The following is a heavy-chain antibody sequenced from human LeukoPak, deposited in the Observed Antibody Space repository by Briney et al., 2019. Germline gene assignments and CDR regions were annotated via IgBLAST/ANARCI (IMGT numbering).Heavy chain of an antibody. Sequence: PSETLSLTCTVSGGSISSYYWSWVRQAPGKGLEWVSAISGSGGSTYYADSVKGRFTISRDNSKNTLYLQMNSLRAEDTAVYYCAKVYSYGYPGIDYWGQGTLVTVSS. CDR3: AKVYSYGYPGIDY. J-gene: IGHJ4*02. V-gene: IGHV3-23*01. CDR1: GGSISSYY. D-gene: IGHD5-18*01. CDR2: ISGSGGST.